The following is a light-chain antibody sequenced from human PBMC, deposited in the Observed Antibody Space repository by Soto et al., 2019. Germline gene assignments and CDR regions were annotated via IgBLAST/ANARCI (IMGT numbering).Light chain of an antibody. Sequence: DIQMTQSPTSLSASVGDRVTITCRASQGIRNYVAWYQQIPGKAPKLLIYAASTLQSGVPSRFSGSGSGTDVTLTINGLQPDHVSTYSCQKYSSVPVFGPGTKVEIK. V-gene: IGKV1-27*01. CDR3: QKYSSVPV. J-gene: IGKJ3*01. CDR1: QGIRNY. CDR2: AAS.